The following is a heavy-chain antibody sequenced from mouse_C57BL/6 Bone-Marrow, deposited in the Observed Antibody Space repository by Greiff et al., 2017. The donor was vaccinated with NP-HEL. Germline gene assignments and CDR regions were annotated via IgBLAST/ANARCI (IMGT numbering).Heavy chain of an antibody. J-gene: IGHJ3*01. CDR2: IYPGGGDT. CDR1: GYAFSSSC. D-gene: IGHD2-2*01. Sequence: QVQLLQSGPELVKPGASVKISCKASGYAFSSSCLNWVQQRPGKGLEWIGRIYPGGGDTYYIGKFKGKATLTADNSSSTAYMQVSSLTSEESAVDICARSGGYGGFAYWGQGTVVTVSA. V-gene: IGHV1-82*01. CDR3: ARSGGYGGFAY.